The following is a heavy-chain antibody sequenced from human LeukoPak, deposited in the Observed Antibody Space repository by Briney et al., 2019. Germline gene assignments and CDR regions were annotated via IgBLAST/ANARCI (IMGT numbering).Heavy chain of an antibody. CDR1: GFTFDDYA. J-gene: IGHJ4*02. V-gene: IGHV3-9*01. CDR3: AKDVYSQDIVVVVAATHFDY. CDR2: ISWNSGSI. Sequence: GGSLRLSCAASGFTFDDYAMHWVRQAPGKGLEWVSGISWNSGSIGYADSVKGRFTMSRDNAKNSLYLQMNSLRAEDTALYYCAKDVYSQDIVVVVAATHFDYWGQGTLVTVSS. D-gene: IGHD2-15*01.